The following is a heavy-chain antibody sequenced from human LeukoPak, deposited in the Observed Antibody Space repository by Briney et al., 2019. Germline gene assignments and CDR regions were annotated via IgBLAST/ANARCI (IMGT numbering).Heavy chain of an antibody. CDR1: GFTFSSYS. V-gene: IGHV3-21*01. Sequence: GGSLRLSCAASGFTFSSYSMNWVRQAPGKGLEWVSSINSDSIWIYYADSVRGRFTISRDNTRNSLYLQMNSLRVEDTAVFYCARDAGGRTQREGWFDPWGQGTLVTVSS. CDR3: ARDAGGRTQREGWFDP. D-gene: IGHD1-26*01. J-gene: IGHJ5*02. CDR2: INSDSIWI.